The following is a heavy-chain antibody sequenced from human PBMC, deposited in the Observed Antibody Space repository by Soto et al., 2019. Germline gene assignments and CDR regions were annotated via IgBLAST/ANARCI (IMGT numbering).Heavy chain of an antibody. J-gene: IGHJ6*02. D-gene: IGHD3-10*01. Sequence: GESLKISCKGSGYSFTSYWISWVRQMPGKGLEWMGRIDPSDSYTNYSPSFQGHVTISADKSISTAYLQWSSLKASDTAMYYCARRRITMVRGVIITSDYYYYYGMDVWGQGTTVTV. CDR1: GYSFTSYW. CDR3: ARRRITMVRGVIITSDYYYYYGMDV. CDR2: IDPSDSYT. V-gene: IGHV5-10-1*01.